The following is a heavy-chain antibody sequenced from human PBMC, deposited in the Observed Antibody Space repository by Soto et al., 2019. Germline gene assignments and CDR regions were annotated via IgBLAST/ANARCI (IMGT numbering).Heavy chain of an antibody. Sequence: GGSLRLSCAASGFTFSTYNMNWVRQAPGKGLEWVSYISDSSSTIHYADSVKGRFTISRDNAKNSLYLQMNSLRAEDTAVYYCARDLVPLAGTNWAANHFDPWGQGNLVTVSS. CDR1: GFTFSTYN. V-gene: IGHV3-48*01. J-gene: IGHJ5*02. D-gene: IGHD6-13*01. CDR3: ARDLVPLAGTNWAANHFDP. CDR2: ISDSSSTI.